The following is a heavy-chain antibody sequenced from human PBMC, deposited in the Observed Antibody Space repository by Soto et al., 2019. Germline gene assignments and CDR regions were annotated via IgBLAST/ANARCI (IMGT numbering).Heavy chain of an antibody. CDR3: ARDRAQYGMDV. CDR1: GDSVSSKSGA. V-gene: IGHV6-1*01. Sequence: QLQQSGPRLVKPSQTLSLTCAISGDSVSSKSGAWNWIRQSPSRGLEWLGRTYYRTNWHNDSAVSVRSRTIINPDTSKNHFSLQLHSVTPEDTGVYYCARDRAQYGMDVWGQGTTVTVSS. D-gene: IGHD3-10*01. J-gene: IGHJ6*02. CDR2: TYYRTNWHN.